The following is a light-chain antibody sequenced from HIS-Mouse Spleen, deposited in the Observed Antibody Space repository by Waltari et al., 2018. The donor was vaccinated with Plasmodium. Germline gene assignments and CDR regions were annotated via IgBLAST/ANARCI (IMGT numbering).Light chain of an antibody. CDR2: AAS. Sequence: AIRMTQSPSSFSASTGDRVTITCRASQGISSYLAWYQQKPGKAPKLLIYAASTLQSGVPSRFSGSGSGTDFTLTISCLQSEDFATYYCQQYYSYLLTFGGGT. CDR1: QGISSY. V-gene: IGKV1-8*01. CDR3: QQYYSYLLT. J-gene: IGKJ4*01.